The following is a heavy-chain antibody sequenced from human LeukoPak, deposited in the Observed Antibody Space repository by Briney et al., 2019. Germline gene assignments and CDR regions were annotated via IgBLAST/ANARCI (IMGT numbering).Heavy chain of an antibody. Sequence: GGSLRLSCAASGFTFSDYYMSWIRQAPGKGLEWVSYINSSGTITYYADSVKGRFTISRDKAKNSLYLQMNSLRAEDTAVYYCARDIPRVGATGHWGRGTLVTVSS. CDR3: ARDIPRVGATGH. CDR2: INSSGTIT. CDR1: GFTFSDYY. J-gene: IGHJ4*02. V-gene: IGHV3-11*01. D-gene: IGHD1-26*01.